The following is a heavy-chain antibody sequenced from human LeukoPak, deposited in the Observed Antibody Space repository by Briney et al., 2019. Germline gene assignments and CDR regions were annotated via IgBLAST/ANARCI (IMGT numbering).Heavy chain of an antibody. V-gene: IGHV3-30*02. CDR2: IWYDGSNK. CDR3: VKGGSRSWYFNYAFDI. Sequence: GGSLRLSCAASGFTFSSYGMHWVRQAPGKGLEWVAVIWYDGSNKYYADSVKGRFTISRDNSKNTLYLQMSSLRAEDTAVYYCVKGGSRSWYFNYAFDIWGQGTMVTVSS. J-gene: IGHJ3*02. CDR1: GFTFSSYG. D-gene: IGHD6-13*01.